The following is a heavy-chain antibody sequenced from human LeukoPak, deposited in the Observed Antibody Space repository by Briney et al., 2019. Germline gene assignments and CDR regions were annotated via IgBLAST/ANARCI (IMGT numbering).Heavy chain of an antibody. CDR2: IHYRGST. Sequence: SETLSLTCTVAGGSISNYCWSWIRQPPGKGLEWIGYIHYRGSTNYNPSLKSRVTISEDTSKNQFSLKLTSVTAADTAVYYCARSSSWYTIDYWGQGTLVTVSS. CDR3: ARSSSWYTIDY. J-gene: IGHJ4*02. CDR1: GGSISNYC. D-gene: IGHD6-13*01. V-gene: IGHV4-59*01.